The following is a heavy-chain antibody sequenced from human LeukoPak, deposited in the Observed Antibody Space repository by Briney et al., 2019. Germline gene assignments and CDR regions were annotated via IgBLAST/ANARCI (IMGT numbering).Heavy chain of an antibody. V-gene: IGHV1-2*02. J-gene: IGHJ4*02. CDR2: INPNSGGT. CDR3: ARDYPLYDTSGYYYLLRY. Sequence: GASVKVSCKASGYSFTGYYMHWVRQAPGQGLEWMGWINPNSGGTGYAQKFQGRVTMTGDTSISTAYMELSRLRSDDTAVYYCARDYPLYDTSGYYYLLRYWGQGTLVTVSS. D-gene: IGHD3-22*01. CDR1: GYSFTGYY.